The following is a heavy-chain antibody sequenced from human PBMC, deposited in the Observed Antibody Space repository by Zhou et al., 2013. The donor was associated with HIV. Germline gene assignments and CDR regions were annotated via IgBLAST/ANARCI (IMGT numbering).Heavy chain of an antibody. J-gene: IGHJ3*02. CDR1: GGTFSSYA. CDR2: IIPVFGTT. CDR3: AREQSPAAARFNRGDAFNI. D-gene: IGHD6-6*01. V-gene: IGHV1-69*05. Sequence: QVQLVQSGAEVKKPGSSVRVSCKASGGTFSSYAISWVRQAPGQGLEWMGGIIPVFGTTNYAQKFQGRVTITTDESTTTAYMELSSLRPGDTAVYYCAREQSPAAARFNRGDAFNIWGQGTMVTVSS.